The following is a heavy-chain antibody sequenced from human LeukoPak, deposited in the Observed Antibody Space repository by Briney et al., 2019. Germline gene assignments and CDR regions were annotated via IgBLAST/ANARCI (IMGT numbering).Heavy chain of an antibody. CDR1: GGSISSGGYS. CDR3: ARLYCSGGSCYPYYYYYGMDV. Sequence: SETLSLTCAVSGGSISSGGYSWSWIRQPPGKGLEWIGYIYYSGSTNYNPSLKSRVTISVDTSKNQFSLKLSSVTAADTAVYYCARLYCSGGSCYPYYYYYGMDVWGKGTTVTVSS. D-gene: IGHD2-15*01. J-gene: IGHJ6*04. CDR2: IYYSGST. V-gene: IGHV4-61*08.